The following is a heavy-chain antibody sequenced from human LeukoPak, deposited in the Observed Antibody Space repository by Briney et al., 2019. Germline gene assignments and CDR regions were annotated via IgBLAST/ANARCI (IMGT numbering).Heavy chain of an antibody. D-gene: IGHD3-16*01. Sequence: FQGRVTMTTDTSTSTVYMELSSLRSEDTAVYYCARDGGYYMDVWGKGTTVTVSS. CDR3: ARDGGYYMDV. V-gene: IGHV1-46*01. J-gene: IGHJ6*03.